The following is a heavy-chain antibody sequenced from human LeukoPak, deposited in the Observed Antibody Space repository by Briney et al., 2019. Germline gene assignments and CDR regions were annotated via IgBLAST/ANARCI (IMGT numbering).Heavy chain of an antibody. CDR1: GFTFSSYG. Sequence: GGSLRLSCAASGFTFSSYGMHWVRQAPGKGLEWVAVIWYDGSNKYYADSVKGRFTISRDNSKNTLYLQMNSLRAEDTAVYYCAKRDTVAGTEDYWGQGTLVTVSS. V-gene: IGHV3-33*06. J-gene: IGHJ4*02. CDR2: IWYDGSNK. D-gene: IGHD6-19*01. CDR3: AKRDTVAGTEDY.